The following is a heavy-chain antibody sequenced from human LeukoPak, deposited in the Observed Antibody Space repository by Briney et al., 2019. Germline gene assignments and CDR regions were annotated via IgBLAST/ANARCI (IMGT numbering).Heavy chain of an antibody. CDR1: GGSLSGYS. CDR3: ARGLSRLPSGGY. Sequence: SETLSLTCVVYGGSLSGYSWSWIRQPPGKGLQWIGEINHSGSTNYNTSLQSRVTISIDTSKNQFSLKLSSVTAADTAVYYCARGLSRLPSGGYWGQGTLVTVSS. V-gene: IGHV4-34*01. D-gene: IGHD5-12*01. CDR2: INHSGST. J-gene: IGHJ4*02.